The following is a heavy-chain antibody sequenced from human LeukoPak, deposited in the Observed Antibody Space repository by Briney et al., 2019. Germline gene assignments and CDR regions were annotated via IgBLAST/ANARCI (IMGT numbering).Heavy chain of an antibody. D-gene: IGHD4-17*01. CDR1: GGSISSSSYY. J-gene: IGHJ4*02. V-gene: IGHV4-39*01. CDR3: ARRYGDYNLDY. CDR2: ISYSGST. Sequence: SQTLSLTCTVSGGSISSSSYYWGWIRPPPGKGLEWIGSISYSGSTYYNPSLKIRVTISADTSKNQVSLKLTSVTAADTAVYYCARRYGDYNLDYWGQGTLVTVSS.